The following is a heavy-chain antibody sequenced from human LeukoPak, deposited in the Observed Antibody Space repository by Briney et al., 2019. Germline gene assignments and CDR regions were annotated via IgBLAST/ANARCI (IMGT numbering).Heavy chain of an antibody. CDR3: ARDYYDYVWGNYRYKYYFDY. CDR2: INHSGST. CDR1: GGSFSGYY. V-gene: IGHV4-34*01. J-gene: IGHJ4*02. Sequence: SETLSLTCAVYGGSFSGYYWSWIRQPPGKGLEWIGEINHSGSTNYNPSLKSRVTISVDTSKNQFSLKLSSVTAADTAVYYCARDYYDYVWGNYRYKYYFDYWGQGTLVTVSS. D-gene: IGHD3-16*02.